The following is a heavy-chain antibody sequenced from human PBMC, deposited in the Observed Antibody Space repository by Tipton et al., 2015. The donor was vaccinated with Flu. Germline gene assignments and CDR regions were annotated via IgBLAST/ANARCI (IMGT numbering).Heavy chain of an antibody. V-gene: IGHV4-39*07. Sequence: TLSLTCTVSGGSISSSSYYWGWIRQPLGKGLEWIGSIYYSGSTYYNPSLKSRVTISVDTSKNQFSLKLSSVTAADTAVYYCATTGGYYYGMDVWGQGTTVTVSS. J-gene: IGHJ6*02. D-gene: IGHD1-14*01. CDR1: GGSISSSSYY. CDR3: ATTGGYYYGMDV. CDR2: IYYSGST.